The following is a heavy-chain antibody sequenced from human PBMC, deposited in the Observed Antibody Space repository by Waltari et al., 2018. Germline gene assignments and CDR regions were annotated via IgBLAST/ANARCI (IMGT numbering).Heavy chain of an antibody. CDR3: ARGDFDAFDI. Sequence: QLQLQESGPGLVKPSETLSLTCTVSGGSISSSSYYWGWIRQPPGKGLEWIGGIYYSGVTSDNPSLQSRFTISVDTAKNQFSLKLSSVTAADTAVYYCARGDFDAFDIWGQGTMVTVSS. D-gene: IGHD2-21*02. V-gene: IGHV4-39*07. CDR1: GGSISSSSYY. CDR2: IYYSGVT. J-gene: IGHJ3*02.